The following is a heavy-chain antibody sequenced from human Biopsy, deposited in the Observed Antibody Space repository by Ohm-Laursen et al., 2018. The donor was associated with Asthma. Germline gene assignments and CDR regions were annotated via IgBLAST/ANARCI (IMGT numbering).Heavy chain of an antibody. J-gene: IGHJ4*02. CDR3: ASDFPKDYVRYNFQF. CDR1: GYSLTDLS. Sequence: ASVTVSCKISGYSLTDLSMHWVRQAPGQGLEWMGGHDHEEGGTVNARRFQGRVTMTEDTSTDTAYMELSSLSSGDTAVYYCASDFPKDYVRYNFQFWGQGTLVTVSS. CDR2: HDHEEGGT. D-gene: IGHD4-17*01. V-gene: IGHV1-24*01.